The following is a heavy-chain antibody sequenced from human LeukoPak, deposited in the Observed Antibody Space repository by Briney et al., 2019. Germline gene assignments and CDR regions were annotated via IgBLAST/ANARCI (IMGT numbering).Heavy chain of an antibody. CDR1: GGTFSTYT. Sequence: GASVKVSCKVSGGTFSTYTIIWVRQAPGQGLEWMGGIIPIFATAIYAQNFQGRVTITTDESTSTAYMELSSLRSEDTAVYYCAATVTPSIPTRPLDYWGQGTLVTVSS. V-gene: IGHV1-69*05. CDR3: AATVTPSIPTRPLDY. J-gene: IGHJ4*02. CDR2: IIPIFATA. D-gene: IGHD6-6*01.